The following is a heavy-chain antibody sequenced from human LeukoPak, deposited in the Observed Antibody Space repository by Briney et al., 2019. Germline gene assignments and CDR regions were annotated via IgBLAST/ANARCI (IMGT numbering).Heavy chain of an antibody. CDR2: ISGSGGST. CDR1: GFTFSSYA. CDR3: AKGTYYYDSSGYYLPLGIFDY. V-gene: IGHV3-23*01. Sequence: QSGGSLRLSCAASGFTFSSYAMSWVRQAPGKGLEWVSAISGSGGSTYYADSVKGRFTISGDNSKNTLYLQMNSLRAEDTAVYYCAKGTYYYDSSGYYLPLGIFDYWGQGTLVTVSS. D-gene: IGHD3-22*01. J-gene: IGHJ4*02.